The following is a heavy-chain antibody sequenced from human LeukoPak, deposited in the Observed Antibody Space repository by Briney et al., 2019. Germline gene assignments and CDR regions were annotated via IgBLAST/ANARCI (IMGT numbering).Heavy chain of an antibody. CDR1: GGSITSGDYY. CDR3: SSWFRSAFDI. D-gene: IGHD6-13*01. J-gene: IGHJ3*02. CDR2: VYDSGST. Sequence: SETLSLTCTVSGGSITSGDYYWSWIRQPPGKGLEWIGYVYDSGSTYYNPSLKSRVTISIDTSKNQFSLKLSSVTAADTAVYYSSSWFRSAFDIWGQGTMVTVSS. V-gene: IGHV4-30-4*01.